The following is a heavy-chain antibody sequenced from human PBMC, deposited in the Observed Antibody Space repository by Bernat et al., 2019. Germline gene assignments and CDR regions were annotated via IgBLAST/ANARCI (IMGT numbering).Heavy chain of an antibody. D-gene: IGHD3-3*01. CDR3: AKDRSARPGLWSGYPQKITYYYYYYMDV. CDR2: ISYDGSNK. V-gene: IGHV3-30*18. CDR1: GFTFSSYG. J-gene: IGHJ6*03. Sequence: QVQLVESGGGVVQPGRSLRLSCAASGFTFSSYGMHWVRQAPGKGLEWVAVISYDGSNKYYADSVKGRFTISRDNSKNTLYLQMNSLRAEDTAVYYCAKDRSARPGLWSGYPQKITYYYYYYMDVWGKGTTVTVSS.